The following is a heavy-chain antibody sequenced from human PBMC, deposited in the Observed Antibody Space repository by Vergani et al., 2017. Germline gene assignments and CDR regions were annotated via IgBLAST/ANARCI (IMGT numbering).Heavy chain of an antibody. V-gene: IGHV3-23*01. Sequence: EVQLLESGGGLVQPGGSLRLSCAASGFTFSSYAMSWVRQAPGKGLEWVSGISGSGGSTYYADSVKGRFTISRDNSKNTLQLQMNSLRAEDTAVYYCAKDTYDSRGYYLWAFDIWGQGTTVTVSS. CDR1: GFTFSSYA. CDR2: ISGSGGST. J-gene: IGHJ3*02. CDR3: AKDTYDSRGYYLWAFDI. D-gene: IGHD3-22*01.